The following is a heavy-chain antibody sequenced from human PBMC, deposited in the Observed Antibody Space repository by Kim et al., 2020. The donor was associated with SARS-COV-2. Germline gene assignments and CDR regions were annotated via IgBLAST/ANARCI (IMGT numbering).Heavy chain of an antibody. V-gene: IGHV3-73*01. J-gene: IGHJ3*02. CDR3: TSLFDGSGSYYRDDAFDI. D-gene: IGHD3-10*01. CDR1: GFTFSGSA. CDR2: IRSKANSYAT. Sequence: GGSLRLSCAASGFTFSGSAMHWVRQASGKGLEWVGRIRSKANSYATAYAASVKGRFTISRDDSKNTAYLQMNSLKTEDTAVYYCTSLFDGSGSYYRDDAFDIWGQGTMVTVSS.